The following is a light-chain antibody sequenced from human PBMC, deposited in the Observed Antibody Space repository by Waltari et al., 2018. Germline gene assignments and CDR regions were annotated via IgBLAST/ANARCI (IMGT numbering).Light chain of an antibody. V-gene: IGLV3-21*02. Sequence: SYVVTQPPSMSVAPGQTAKITCGGDNIDHTSVHWYQQKPGQAPVVVVYDDSDRPSEIPDRFSGSNSENTATLTITMVEAGDEADYYCQVWDTSSGHVVFGGGTELTVL. CDR2: DDS. CDR1: NIDHTS. J-gene: IGLJ2*01. CDR3: QVWDTSSGHVV.